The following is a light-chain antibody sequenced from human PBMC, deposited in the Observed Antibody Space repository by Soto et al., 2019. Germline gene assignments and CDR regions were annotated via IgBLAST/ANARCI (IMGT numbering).Light chain of an antibody. Sequence: EIVMTQSPATLSASPGERATLSCRASQSVSSNLAWYQQKPGQPPRLLIYNASNRTTGIPARFSGSGSGTDFTLTISSLEPEDFAVYYCQQRGDWPPITFGQGTRLEIK. J-gene: IGKJ5*01. V-gene: IGKV3-11*01. CDR3: QQRGDWPPIT. CDR1: QSVSSN. CDR2: NAS.